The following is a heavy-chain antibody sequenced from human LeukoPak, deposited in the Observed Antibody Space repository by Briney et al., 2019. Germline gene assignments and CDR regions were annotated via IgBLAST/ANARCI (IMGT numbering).Heavy chain of an antibody. CDR2: MNPNSGNT. V-gene: IGHV1-8*01. D-gene: IGHD1-7*01. Sequence: ASVKVSCKASGYTFTSYDINWVRQATGQGLEWMGWMNPNSGNTGYAQKFQGRVTMTRNTSISTAYMELSSLRSEDKAVYYCARRLTSKTGTTEDYYYYGMDVWGQGTTVTVSS. CDR1: GYTFTSYD. J-gene: IGHJ6*02. CDR3: ARRLTSKTGTTEDYYYYGMDV.